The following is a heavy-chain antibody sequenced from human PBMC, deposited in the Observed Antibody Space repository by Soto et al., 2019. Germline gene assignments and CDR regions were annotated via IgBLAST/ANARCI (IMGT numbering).Heavy chain of an antibody. CDR2: IDWDDDK. D-gene: IGHD7-27*01. CDR3: ARTSTAGTGYYFDY. V-gene: IGHV2-70*04. CDR1: GLSISTSEMR. Sequence: SGSTLVNPTQTLTLTCTLPGLSISTSEMRVRWIRQPPGKALEWLARIDWDDDKFYSTSLKTRLTISKDTSKNQVVLTMTNMDPVDTATYYCARTSTAGTGYYFDYWGQGTVVTVSS. J-gene: IGHJ4*02.